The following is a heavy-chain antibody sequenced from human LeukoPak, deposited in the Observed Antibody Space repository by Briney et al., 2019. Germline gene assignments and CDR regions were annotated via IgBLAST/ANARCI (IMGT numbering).Heavy chain of an antibody. CDR1: GYTFTSYG. D-gene: IGHD6-13*01. Sequence: ASVKVSCKASGYTFTSYGISWVRQAPGQGLEWMGWISAYNGNTNYAQKLQGRVTMTTDTSTSTAYMELRSLRSDDTAVYYCARDEDPGYSSSWIDCWGQGTLVTVSS. V-gene: IGHV1-18*01. J-gene: IGHJ4*02. CDR2: ISAYNGNT. CDR3: ARDEDPGYSSSWIDC.